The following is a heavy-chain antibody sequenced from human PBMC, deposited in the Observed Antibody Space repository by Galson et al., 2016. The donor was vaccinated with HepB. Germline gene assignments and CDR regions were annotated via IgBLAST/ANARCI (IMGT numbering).Heavy chain of an antibody. CDR2: ISWNSGSI. CDR3: AKGGVEPAVIRGADEEDYCFGMDG. D-gene: IGHD2-2*02. V-gene: IGHV3-9*01. Sequence: SLRLSCAASGFTFDDYAMHWVRQAPGKGLEWVSGISWNSGSIGYADSVKGRFTISRDNAKNSLYLQMNSLRVEDKALYYCAKGGVEPAVIRGADEEDYCFGMDGWGQGTTVTVSS. CDR1: GFTFDDYA. J-gene: IGHJ6*02.